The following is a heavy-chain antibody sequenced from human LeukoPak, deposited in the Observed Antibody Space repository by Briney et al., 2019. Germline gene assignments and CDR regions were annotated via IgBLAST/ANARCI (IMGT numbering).Heavy chain of an antibody. CDR2: IYHSGST. CDR1: GGSISSYY. CDR3: AKGIPSATHFDY. V-gene: IGHV4-59*12. D-gene: IGHD2-2*01. Sequence: SETLSLTCTVSGGSISSYYWSWIRQPPGKGLEWIGYIYHSGSTYYNPSLKSRVTISVDRSKNQFSLKLSSVTAADTAVYYCAKGIPSATHFDYWGQATLVTVSS. J-gene: IGHJ4*02.